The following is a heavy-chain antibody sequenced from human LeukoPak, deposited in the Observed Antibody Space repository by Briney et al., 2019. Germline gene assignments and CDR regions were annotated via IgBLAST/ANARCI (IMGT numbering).Heavy chain of an antibody. CDR1: GGSISSSSYY. V-gene: IGHV3-74*01. CDR2: INSDGSST. CDR3: ARDYDFWSGFFDY. Sequence: ETLSLTCTVSGGSISSSSYYWGWIRQPPGKGLVWVSRINSDGSSTSYADSVKGRFTISRDNAKNTLSLQMNSLRAEDTAVYYCARDYDFWSGFFDYWGQGTLVTVSS. J-gene: IGHJ4*02. D-gene: IGHD3-3*01.